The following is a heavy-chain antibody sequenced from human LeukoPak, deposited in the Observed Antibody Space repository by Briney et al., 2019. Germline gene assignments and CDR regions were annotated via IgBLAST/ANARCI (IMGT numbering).Heavy chain of an antibody. CDR1: GYTFTGYY. V-gene: IGHV1-2*02. CDR3: ARDLYGDYEHYYYYYYMDV. D-gene: IGHD4-17*01. Sequence: ASVKVSCKASGYTFTGYYMHWVRQAPGQGLEWMGWINPNSGGTNYAQKSKGRVTMTSDTSISTSYMELSRLRSDDTAVYYCARDLYGDYEHYYYYYYMDVWGKGTTVTVSS. CDR2: INPNSGGT. J-gene: IGHJ6*03.